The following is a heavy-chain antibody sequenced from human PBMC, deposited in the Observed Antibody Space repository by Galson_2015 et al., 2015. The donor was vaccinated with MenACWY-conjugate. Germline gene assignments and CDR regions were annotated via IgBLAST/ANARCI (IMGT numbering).Heavy chain of an antibody. CDR1: GASISTYY. J-gene: IGHJ4*02. Sequence: SETLSLTCTVSGASISTYYLSWIRQPPGKGLEWIGYIYYSGTTKYNPSLKSRLTISADTSKTQFSLRLSSMTAADTAVYYCARRHCSGGSCYFDIWGQGTLVTVSS. V-gene: IGHV4-59*08. CDR3: ARRHCSGGSCYFDI. CDR2: IYYSGTT. D-gene: IGHD2-15*01.